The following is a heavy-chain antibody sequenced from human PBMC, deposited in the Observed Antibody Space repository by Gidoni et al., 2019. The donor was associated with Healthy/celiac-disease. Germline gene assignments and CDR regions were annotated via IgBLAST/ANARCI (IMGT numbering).Heavy chain of an antibody. CDR1: GFPFSSYA. J-gene: IGHJ6*02. V-gene: IGHV3-30*04. D-gene: IGHD3-10*01. CDR3: ARASPPPHYYGSGSYYYYYGMDV. CDR2: ISYDGSKK. Sequence: QVQLVESGGSVVQPGRSLSLSCSASGFPFSSYAMPWVRQAPGKGLEWVAVISYDGSKKYYADSVKGRFTISRDNSKNTLYLQMNSLRAEDTAVYYCARASPPPHYYGSGSYYYYYGMDVWGQGTTVTVSS.